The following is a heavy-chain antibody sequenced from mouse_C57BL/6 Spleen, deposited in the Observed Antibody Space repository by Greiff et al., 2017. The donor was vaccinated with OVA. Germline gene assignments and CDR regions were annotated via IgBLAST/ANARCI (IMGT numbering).Heavy chain of an antibody. V-gene: IGHV1-54*01. CDR3: ARRGPSYAMDY. CDR2: INPGSGGT. Sequence: VQGVESGAELVRPGTSVKVSCKASGYAFTNYLIEWVKQRPGQGLEWIGVINPGSGGTNYNEKFKGKATLTADKSSSTAYMQLSSLTSEDSAVYFCARRGPSYAMDYWGQGTSVTVSS. CDR1: GYAFTNYL. J-gene: IGHJ4*01.